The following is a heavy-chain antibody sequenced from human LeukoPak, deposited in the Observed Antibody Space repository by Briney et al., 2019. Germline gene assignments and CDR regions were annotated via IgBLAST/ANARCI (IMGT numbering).Heavy chain of an antibody. CDR3: ARNNGMDV. CDR2: VNRDGSET. Sequence: GGSLRLSCAASGFALSSHWMTWVRQAPGRGPEWVANVNRDGSETYYLDSVKGRFTVSKDNAKNSLYLQMNSLRAEDTALYHCARNNGMDVWGQGTTVIVSS. V-gene: IGHV3-7*03. J-gene: IGHJ6*02. CDR1: GFALSSHW.